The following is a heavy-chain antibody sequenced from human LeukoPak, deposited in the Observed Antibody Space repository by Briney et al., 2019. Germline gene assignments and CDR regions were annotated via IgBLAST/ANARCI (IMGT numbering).Heavy chain of an antibody. D-gene: IGHD2-15*01. V-gene: IGHV3-23*01. Sequence: GGSLRLSCAASGFPFSSYAMSWVRPGPGKGVGGVSVFSDSGGRTYSAASVKGRFTISRDNSKDTLYLQMNSLRAEDTAVYYCARTYCIGSSCPGVFEYWGQGTLVTVSS. CDR1: GFPFSSYA. CDR2: FSDSGGRT. J-gene: IGHJ4*02. CDR3: ARTYCIGSSCPGVFEY.